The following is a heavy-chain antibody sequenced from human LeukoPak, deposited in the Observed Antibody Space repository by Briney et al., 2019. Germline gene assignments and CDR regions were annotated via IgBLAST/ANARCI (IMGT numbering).Heavy chain of an antibody. CDR2: IVVGSGNT. Sequence: ASVKVSCKASGFTFTSSAMQWVRQARGQRLEWIGWIVVGSGNTNYAQKFQERVTITRDMSTSTAYMELSSLRSEGTAVYYCAAWVDWFPFSYYYMDVWGKGTTVTVSS. V-gene: IGHV1-58*02. J-gene: IGHJ6*03. D-gene: IGHD3-9*01. CDR1: GFTFTSSA. CDR3: AAWVDWFPFSYYYMDV.